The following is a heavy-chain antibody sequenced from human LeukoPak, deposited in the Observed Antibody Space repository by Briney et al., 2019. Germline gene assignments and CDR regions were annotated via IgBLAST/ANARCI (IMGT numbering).Heavy chain of an antibody. J-gene: IGHJ1*01. CDR2: ISSSSKHM. Sequence: PGGSLRLSCAASGFIFRTYSMNWVRQAPGKGLEWFSSISSSSKHMYYADSVKGRFSISRDDAKNSLFLQMNGLRAEDTAVYYCVRDMTTTTTCYLQHWGQGTLVTVSS. V-gene: IGHV3-21*01. CDR3: VRDMTTTTTCYLQH. CDR1: GFIFRTYS. D-gene: IGHD4-17*01.